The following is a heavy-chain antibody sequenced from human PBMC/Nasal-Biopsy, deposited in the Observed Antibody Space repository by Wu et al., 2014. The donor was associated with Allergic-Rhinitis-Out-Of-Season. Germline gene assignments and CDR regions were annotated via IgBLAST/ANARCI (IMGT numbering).Heavy chain of an antibody. V-gene: IGHV4-4*07. CDR3: ATAPRYCSGGTCYSG. D-gene: IGHD2-15*01. Sequence: TLSLTCTVSGGSISSYYWSWIRQPAGKRLEWIGRIYTTGVTNYNPSLNSRVTMSVDTSKNQFALKLSSVTAADTAVYYCATAPRYCSGGTCYSGWGQGTLVTVSS. J-gene: IGHJ4*02. CDR2: IYTTGVT. CDR1: GGSISSYY.